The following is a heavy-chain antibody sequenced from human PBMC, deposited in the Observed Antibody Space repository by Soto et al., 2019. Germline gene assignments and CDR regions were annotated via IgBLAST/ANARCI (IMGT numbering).Heavy chain of an antibody. CDR2: IKSKADGGTT. Sequence: EVQLVESGGGLVKPGGSLRLCCAASGFTFSNAWMTWVRQAPGKGLEWVGRIKSKADGGTTYYAAPVNGRFTISRDDSKNVVCLQMNSLKTEDTAVHYCTTTGTIDYWGQGTLVTVSS. J-gene: IGHJ4*02. V-gene: IGHV3-15*01. CDR1: GFTFSNAW. CDR3: TTTGTIDY. D-gene: IGHD1-1*01.